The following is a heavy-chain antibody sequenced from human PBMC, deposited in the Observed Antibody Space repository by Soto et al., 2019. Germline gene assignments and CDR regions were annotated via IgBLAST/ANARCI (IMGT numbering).Heavy chain of an antibody. J-gene: IGHJ4*02. D-gene: IGHD2-8*01. CDR2: ISTYSGDT. CDR3: ARASGSPLTVYAPLGF. Sequence: ASVKVSCKASGGTFSSYAISWVRQAPGQGLEWMGGISTYSGDTKYARKFQGRVTMTTDTSTSTAHMELRSLTSDDTAVYYCARASGSPLTVYAPLGFWGKGSLGTVSS. CDR1: GGTFSSYA. V-gene: IGHV1-18*01.